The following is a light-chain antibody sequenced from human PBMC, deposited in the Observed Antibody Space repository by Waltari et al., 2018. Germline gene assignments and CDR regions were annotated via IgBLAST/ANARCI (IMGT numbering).Light chain of an antibody. J-gene: IGLJ3*02. V-gene: IGLV2-11*01. CDR2: DVS. CDR1: SSDVGTYKY. Sequence: QSALTQPRPVSGSPGQSVTISCTGTSSDVGTYKYVPWHQQHPGQAPTLILFDVSKRPPGVPDRFSGSKSGDTASLTISGLQAEDEADYYCCSYTVSNTLLFGGGTKLTVL. CDR3: CSYTVSNTLL.